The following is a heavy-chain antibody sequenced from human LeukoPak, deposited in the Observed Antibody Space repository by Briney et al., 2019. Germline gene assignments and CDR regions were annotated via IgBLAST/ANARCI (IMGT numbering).Heavy chain of an antibody. D-gene: IGHD3-3*01. J-gene: IGHJ4*02. CDR3: ARGAVFGVVIAPGGFDY. CDR1: GFTFSSYS. CDR2: ISSSSSTI. Sequence: GGSLRLSCAASGFTFSSYSMNWVRQAPGKGLEWVSYISSSSSTIYYADSVKGQFTISRDNAKNSLYLQMNSLRDEDTAVYYCARGAVFGVVIAPGGFDYWGQGTLVTVSS. V-gene: IGHV3-48*02.